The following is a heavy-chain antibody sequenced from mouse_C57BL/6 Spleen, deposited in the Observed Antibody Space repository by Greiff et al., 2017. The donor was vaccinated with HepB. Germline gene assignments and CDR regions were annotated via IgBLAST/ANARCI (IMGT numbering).Heavy chain of an antibody. CDR2: IWSGGST. J-gene: IGHJ4*01. D-gene: IGHD2-3*01. V-gene: IGHV2-2*01. CDR3: ARMGDGYPYAMDY. Sequence: QVQLKESGPGLVQPSQSLSITCTVSGFSLTSYGVHWVRQSPGKGLEWLGVIWSGGSTDYNAAFISRLSISKDNSKSQVFFKMNSLQADDTAIYYCARMGDGYPYAMDYWGQGTSVTVSS. CDR1: GFSLTSYG.